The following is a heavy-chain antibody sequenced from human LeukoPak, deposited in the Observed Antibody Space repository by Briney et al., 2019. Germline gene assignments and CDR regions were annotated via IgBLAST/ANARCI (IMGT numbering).Heavy chain of an antibody. CDR1: GFTFSSYS. CDR2: ISSSSSYI. D-gene: IGHD2/OR15-2a*01. V-gene: IGHV3-21*01. J-gene: IGHJ4*02. Sequence: GGSQRLSCAASGFTFSSYSMTWVRQAPGKGLEWVSSISSSSSYIYHADSVKGRFTISRDNAKNSLYLQMNSLRAEDTAVYYCARVNTTGAFDYWGQGTLVTVSS. CDR3: ARVNTTGAFDY.